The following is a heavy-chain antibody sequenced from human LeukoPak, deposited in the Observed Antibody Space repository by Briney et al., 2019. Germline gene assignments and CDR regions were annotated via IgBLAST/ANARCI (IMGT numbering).Heavy chain of an antibody. CDR1: GGSLSGYY. Sequence: PSETLSLTCAVYGGSLSGYYWSWIRQPPGKGLEWIGKINHSGSTNYNPSLKSRVTISVDTSKNQFSLKLSSVTAADTAVYYCARGTVTTFPRKDNHDAFDIWGQGTMVTVSS. V-gene: IGHV4-34*01. J-gene: IGHJ3*02. CDR2: INHSGST. CDR3: ARGTVTTFPRKDNHDAFDI. D-gene: IGHD4-17*01.